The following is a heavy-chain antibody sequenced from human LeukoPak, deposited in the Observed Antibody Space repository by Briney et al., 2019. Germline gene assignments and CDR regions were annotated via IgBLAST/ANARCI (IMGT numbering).Heavy chain of an antibody. J-gene: IGHJ4*02. CDR1: GFTFSSYS. CDR2: ISSSSSYI. V-gene: IGHV3-21*01. CDR3: ARAWLDGSVSYYNGRDY. Sequence: GGSLRLSCAASGFTFSSYSMNWVRQAPGKGLEWVSSISSSSSYIYYADSVKGRFTISRDNAKNSLYLQMNSLRAEGTAVYYCARAWLDGSVSYYNGRDYWGQGTLVTVSS. D-gene: IGHD3-10*01.